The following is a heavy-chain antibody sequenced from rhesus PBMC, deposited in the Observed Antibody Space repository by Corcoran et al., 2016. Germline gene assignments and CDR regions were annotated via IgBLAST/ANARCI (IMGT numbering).Heavy chain of an antibody. V-gene: IGHV4-76*01. CDR1: GGPISGASD. J-gene: IGHJ4*01. D-gene: IGHD7-45*01. CDR3: ASRRPNAPFDY. Sequence: QVQLQVSGPGLVKPSETLSLTCGVAGGPISGASDRSWFRQAPGRGLGWIGQIYGGRGTTTYNPSLQNRVTISKDTSRNQFSLKLTSVTAADTAIFYCASRRPNAPFDYWGQGVLVTVSS. CDR2: IYGGRGTT.